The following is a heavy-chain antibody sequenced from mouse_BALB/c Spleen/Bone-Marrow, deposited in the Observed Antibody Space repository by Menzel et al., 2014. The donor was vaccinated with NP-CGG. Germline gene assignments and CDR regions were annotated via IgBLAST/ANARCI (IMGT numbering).Heavy chain of an antibody. CDR2: IDPANVNT. CDR1: GFNIKDTY. Sequence: VQLQQSGAELVKPGASVKLSCTASGFNIKDTYMHWVKQRPEQGLEWIGRIDPANVNTKYDPKFQGKATITANTSSNTAYLQLSSQTSEDTAVYYCASYVYGYYFDYWGQGTTLTVSS. CDR3: ASYVYGYYFDY. D-gene: IGHD1-1*01. V-gene: IGHV14-3*02. J-gene: IGHJ2*01.